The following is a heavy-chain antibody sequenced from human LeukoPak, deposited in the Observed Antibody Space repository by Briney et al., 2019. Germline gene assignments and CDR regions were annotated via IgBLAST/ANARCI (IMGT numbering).Heavy chain of an antibody. D-gene: IGHD5-24*01. CDR3: AKAPVRRDGYNYDY. J-gene: IGHJ4*02. CDR2: SGSGGST. V-gene: IGHV3-23*01. CDR1: GFTFRSYE. Sequence: GGSLRLSCAASGFTFRSYEMSWVRQAPGKGLEWVSTSGSGGSTYYADSVKGRFTISRDNSKNTLSLQMNSLRAEDTAVYYCAKAPVRRDGYNYDYWGPGTLVTVSS.